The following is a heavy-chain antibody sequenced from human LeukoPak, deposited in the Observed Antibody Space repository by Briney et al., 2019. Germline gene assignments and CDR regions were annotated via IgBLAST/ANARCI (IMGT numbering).Heavy chain of an antibody. CDR3: ARESGIAAALDL. J-gene: IGHJ5*02. CDR2: IKYDGSTS. Sequence: GGSLRLSCEASGFTFTTYWIHWVRQGPGKGLVWVSRIKYDGSTSNYADSVKGRFTISRDNAKNTVYLQMNSLRAEDTAVYYCARESGIAAALDLWGQGTLVTVSS. CDR1: GFTFTTYW. V-gene: IGHV3-74*01. D-gene: IGHD6-13*01.